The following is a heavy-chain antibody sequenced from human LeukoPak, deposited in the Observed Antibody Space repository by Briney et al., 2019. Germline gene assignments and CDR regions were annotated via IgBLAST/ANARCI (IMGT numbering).Heavy chain of an antibody. CDR3: ARISRHYYDSSGYYYVFDY. CDR1: GFSLSASGMC. D-gene: IGHD3-22*01. Sequence: SGPALVKPTQTLTLTCTFSGFSLSASGMCVSWIRQPPGKALEWLARIDWDDDKYYSTSLKTRLTISKDTSKNQVVLTMTNMDPVDTATYYCARISRHYYDSSGYYYVFDYWGQGTLVTVSS. J-gene: IGHJ4*02. V-gene: IGHV2-70*11. CDR2: IDWDDDK.